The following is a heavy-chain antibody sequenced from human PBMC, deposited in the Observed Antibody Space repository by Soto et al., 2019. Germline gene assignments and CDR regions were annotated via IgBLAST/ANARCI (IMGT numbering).Heavy chain of an antibody. CDR3: ARDAKYSSSWFDY. V-gene: IGHV1-46*01. CDR1: GCTFTSYY. J-gene: IGHJ4*02. CDR2: INPSGGST. D-gene: IGHD6-13*01. Sequence: GPPVTVSRTAYGCTFTSYYMQWVRQAPGQGLEWMGIINPSGGSTSYAQKFQGRVTMTRDTSTSTVYMELSSLRSEDTAVYYCARDAKYSSSWFDYWGQGTLVTVSS.